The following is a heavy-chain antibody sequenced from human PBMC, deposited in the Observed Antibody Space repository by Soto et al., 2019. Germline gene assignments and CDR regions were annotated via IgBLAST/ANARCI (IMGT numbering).Heavy chain of an antibody. Sequence: QVQLQQSGPGLVKPSETLSLTCTVSGGSISGYYWSWIRQPPGKGLEWIGYISYSGSSNYNPSLKSRVTISLDTSKNPFSLRLRSVTAADTAVYYCARARYDSSGYYYFDYWGQGTLVTVSS. J-gene: IGHJ4*02. CDR3: ARARYDSSGYYYFDY. CDR2: ISYSGSS. D-gene: IGHD3-22*01. CDR1: GGSISGYY. V-gene: IGHV4-59*01.